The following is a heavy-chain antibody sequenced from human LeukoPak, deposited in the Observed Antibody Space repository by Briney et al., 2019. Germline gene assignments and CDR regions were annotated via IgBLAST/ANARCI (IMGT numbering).Heavy chain of an antibody. Sequence: PSETLSLTCTVSGASISSYYWSWIRQPPGKGLEWIGEINHSGSTNYNPSLKSRVTISVDTSKNQFSLKLSSVTAADTAVYYCARVCSGASCYTLVRRGPFDYWGQGTLVTVSS. CDR2: INHSGST. J-gene: IGHJ4*02. CDR3: ARVCSGASCYTLVRRGPFDY. CDR1: GASISSYY. D-gene: IGHD2-15*01. V-gene: IGHV4-34*01.